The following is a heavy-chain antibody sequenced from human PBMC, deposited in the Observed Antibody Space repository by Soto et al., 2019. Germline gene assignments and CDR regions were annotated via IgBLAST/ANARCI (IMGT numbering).Heavy chain of an antibody. Sequence: ASVKVSCKASGYTFTGYYMHWVRQAPGQGLEWMGWINPNSGGTNYAQKFQGRVTMTRDTSISTAHMELSRLRSDDTAVYYCAREVDCSSTSCYIGRSGMDVWGQGTTVTVSS. CDR3: AREVDCSSTSCYIGRSGMDV. CDR1: GYTFTGYY. CDR2: INPNSGGT. V-gene: IGHV1-2*02. D-gene: IGHD2-2*02. J-gene: IGHJ6*02.